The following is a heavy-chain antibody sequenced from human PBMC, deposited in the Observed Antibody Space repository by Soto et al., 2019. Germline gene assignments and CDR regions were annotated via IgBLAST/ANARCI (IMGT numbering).Heavy chain of an antibody. CDR2: ISSSSSYI. CDR1: GFTCRGYS. J-gene: IGHJ4*02. D-gene: IGHD3-3*01. CDR3: ARAVRFLAPQDY. V-gene: IGHV3-21*01. Sequence: GGPLRLRCAASGFTCRGYSMNWVSQAPGKGLEWVSSISSSSSYIYYADSVKGRFTISRDNAKNSLYLQMNSLRAEDTAVYYCARAVRFLAPQDYWGQGTLVTVSS.